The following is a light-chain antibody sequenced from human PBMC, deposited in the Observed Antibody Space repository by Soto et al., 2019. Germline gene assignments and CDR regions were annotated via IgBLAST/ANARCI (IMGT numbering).Light chain of an antibody. Sequence: EIVLTQSPGTLSLSPGERATLSCRASQSVSSSYLAWYQQKPGQAPRLLIYGASSRATGIAARFSGSGPGTEFTLTISSLQPDDFATYYCQHYNSYSEAFGQGTKVDIK. CDR3: QHYNSYSEA. CDR2: GAS. CDR1: QSVSSSY. J-gene: IGKJ1*01. V-gene: IGKV3-20*01.